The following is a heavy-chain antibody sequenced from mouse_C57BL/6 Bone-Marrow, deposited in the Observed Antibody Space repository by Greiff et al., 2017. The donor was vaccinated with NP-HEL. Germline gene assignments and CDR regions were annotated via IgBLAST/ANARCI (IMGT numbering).Heavy chain of an antibody. V-gene: IGHV3-8*01. Sequence: EVKLQESGPGLAKPSQTLSLTCSVTGYSITSDYWNWIRKFPGNKLEYMGYISYSGSTYYNPSLKSRISITRDTSKNQYYLQLNSVTTEDTATYYCARGKLEGNYGGDYFDYWGQGTTLTVSS. CDR1: GYSITSDY. CDR3: ARGKLEGNYGGDYFDY. CDR2: ISYSGST. D-gene: IGHD2-1*01. J-gene: IGHJ2*01.